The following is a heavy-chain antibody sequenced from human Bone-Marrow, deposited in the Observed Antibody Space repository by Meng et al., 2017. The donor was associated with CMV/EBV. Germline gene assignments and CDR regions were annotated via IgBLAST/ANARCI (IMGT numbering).Heavy chain of an antibody. J-gene: IGHJ4*02. CDR3: ARGTGTTRHYFDY. Sequence: GPLRLSCVVFRASTSASYWTWIRQIPGKGLQWIGYVSDSGGVKYNPSLEGRGTISRDKSRKRFYMNLNSVNAEDAAVYVCARGTGTTRHYFDYWGLGMSVTVSS. CDR2: VSDSGGV. V-gene: IGHV4-59*01. CDR1: RASTSASY. D-gene: IGHD1-1*01.